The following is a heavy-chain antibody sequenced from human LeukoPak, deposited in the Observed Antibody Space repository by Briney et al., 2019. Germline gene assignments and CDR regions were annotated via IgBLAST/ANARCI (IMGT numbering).Heavy chain of an antibody. D-gene: IGHD3-22*01. V-gene: IGHV1-18*01. J-gene: IGHJ4*02. Sequence: ASVKVSCKASGYTFTSYGISWVRQAPGQGLEWMGWISAYNGNTNYAQKLQGRVTMTTDTSTSTAYKELRSLRSDDTAVYYCASSSRYYYDNSGYYFDYWGQGTLVTVSS. CDR1: GYTFTSYG. CDR3: ASSSRYYYDNSGYYFDY. CDR2: ISAYNGNT.